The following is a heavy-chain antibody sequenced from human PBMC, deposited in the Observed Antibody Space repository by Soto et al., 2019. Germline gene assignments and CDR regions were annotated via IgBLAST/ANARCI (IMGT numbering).Heavy chain of an antibody. V-gene: IGHV4-30-2*06. Sequence: SETLSLSCTVSGGSITSGGYSWTWIRQSPGKGLEWIGYTYQSGSAYYNPSLKSRVTISVDRSKNQFSLNLTSVTAADTAVYYCARDYYGMDVWGQGTTVTVSS. CDR3: ARDYYGMDV. CDR1: GGSITSGGYS. CDR2: TYQSGSA. J-gene: IGHJ6*02.